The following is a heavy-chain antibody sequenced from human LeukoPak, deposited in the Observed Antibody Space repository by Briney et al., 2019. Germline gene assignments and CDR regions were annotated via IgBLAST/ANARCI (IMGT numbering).Heavy chain of an antibody. Sequence: SETLSLTCAVYGGSFSGYYWSWIRQPPGKGLEWIGEINHSGSTNYNPSLKSRVTISVDTSKNQFSLKLSSVTAADTAVYYYARHDDFWSGLDYWGQGTLVTVSS. V-gene: IGHV4-34*01. CDR2: INHSGST. CDR3: ARHDDFWSGLDY. CDR1: GGSFSGYY. D-gene: IGHD3-3*01. J-gene: IGHJ4*02.